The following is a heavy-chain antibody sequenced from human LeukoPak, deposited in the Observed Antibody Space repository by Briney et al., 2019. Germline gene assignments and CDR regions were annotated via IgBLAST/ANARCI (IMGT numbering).Heavy chain of an antibody. CDR3: ARSLSGWFL. J-gene: IGHJ4*02. CDR1: GYIFTNYD. D-gene: IGHD6-19*01. V-gene: IGHV1-8*01. CDR2: MNPDSGNT. Sequence: ASVKVSCKSSGYIFTNYDVHWVRQAAGQGLEWMGWMNPDSGNTDFAQKFQGRLTMARNTSLSTAYMELSSLKSDDTAVYYCARSLSGWFLWGQGTLVTVSS.